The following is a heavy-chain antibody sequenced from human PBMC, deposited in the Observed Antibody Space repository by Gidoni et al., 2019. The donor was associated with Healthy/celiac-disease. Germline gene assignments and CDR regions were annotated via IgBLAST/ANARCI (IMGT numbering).Heavy chain of an antibody. V-gene: IGHV3-66*01. D-gene: IGHD3-16*01. J-gene: IGHJ4*02. CDR3: ARVRWVFWGIDY. CDR2: IYSGGST. Sequence: EVQLVESGGGLVQPGGSLRLSCAASGFTVSSNYMSWVRQAPGKGLEWVSVIYSGGSTYYADSVKGRFTISRDNSKNTLYLQMNSLRAEDTAVYYCARVRWVFWGIDYWGQGTLVTVSS. CDR1: GFTVSSNY.